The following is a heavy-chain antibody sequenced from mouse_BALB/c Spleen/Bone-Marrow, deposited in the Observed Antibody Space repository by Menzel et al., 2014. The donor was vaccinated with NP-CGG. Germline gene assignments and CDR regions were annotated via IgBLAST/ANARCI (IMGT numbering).Heavy chain of an antibody. Sequence: VQLKHSGAELVKPGASVKLSCTASGLNIKDTYMHWVKQRPEQGLEWIGRIDPANGNTKYDPKFQGKATITADTSSNTAYLQLSSLTSEDTAVYYCATYYCGSSYGFAYWGQGTLVTVSA. CDR2: IDPANGNT. J-gene: IGHJ3*01. CDR3: ATYYCGSSYGFAY. V-gene: IGHV14-3*02. D-gene: IGHD1-1*01. CDR1: GLNIKDTY.